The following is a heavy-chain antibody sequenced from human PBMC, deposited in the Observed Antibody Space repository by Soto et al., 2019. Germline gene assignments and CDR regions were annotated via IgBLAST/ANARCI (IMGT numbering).Heavy chain of an antibody. CDR1: GFTFSTSA. Sequence: EVQLLDSGGGLVQPGGSLRLSCDASGFTFSTSAMSWVRQAPGKGLVWVSTISASGSTYYAVSVKGRFTISRDNSKNTLYLQMDRLRAEDTAVFYCAKVWGKGVYCSRTSCLYYFHHWGQGTLVTCSS. CDR3: AKVWGKGVYCSRTSCLYYFHH. CDR2: ISASGST. J-gene: IGHJ4*02. D-gene: IGHD2-2*01. V-gene: IGHV3-23*01.